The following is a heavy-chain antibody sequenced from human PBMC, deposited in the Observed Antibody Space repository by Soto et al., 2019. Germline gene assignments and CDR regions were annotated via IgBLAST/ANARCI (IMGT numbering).Heavy chain of an antibody. CDR2: IYYSGST. CDR3: AREARDTAMVTPSTIDY. D-gene: IGHD5-18*01. V-gene: IGHV4-39*01. J-gene: IGHJ4*02. Sequence: QLQLQESGPGLVKPSETLSLTCTVSGGSISSSSYYWGWIRQPPGKGLEWIGCIYYSGSTYYNPSLKSRVTISVDTSKNQFSLKLSSVTAADTAVYYCAREARDTAMVTPSTIDYWGQGTLVTVSS. CDR1: GGSISSSSYY.